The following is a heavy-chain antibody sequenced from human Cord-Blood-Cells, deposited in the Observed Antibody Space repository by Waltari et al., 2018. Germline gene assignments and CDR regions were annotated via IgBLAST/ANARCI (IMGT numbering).Heavy chain of an antibody. J-gene: IGHJ6*02. Sequence: QVQLQESGPGLVKPSETLSLTCTVSGGPLSSYYWSWIRQPPGKGLEWIGYSYYSGSTNYNPSLKSRVTISVDTSKNQFSLKLSSVTAADTAVYYCARDQSQYSSSSYGMDVWGQGTTVTVSS. CDR3: ARDQSQYSSSSYGMDV. V-gene: IGHV4-59*01. D-gene: IGHD6-6*01. CDR2: SYYSGST. CDR1: GGPLSSYY.